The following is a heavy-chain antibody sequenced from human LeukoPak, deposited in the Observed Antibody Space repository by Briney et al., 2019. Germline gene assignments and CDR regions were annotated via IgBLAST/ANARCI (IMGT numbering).Heavy chain of an antibody. Sequence: PGGSLRLSCAASGFPLRSYVISWVRQAPGKGLEWVSAISTSSTTTYYADSVRGRFTISRDNSRNTLSLQMRSLRAEDSAIYYCAITGTSTPAFDLWGQGTLVTVSS. CDR1: GFPLRSYV. V-gene: IGHV3-23*01. J-gene: IGHJ4*02. CDR2: ISTSSTTT. CDR3: AITGTSTPAFDL. D-gene: IGHD1-7*01.